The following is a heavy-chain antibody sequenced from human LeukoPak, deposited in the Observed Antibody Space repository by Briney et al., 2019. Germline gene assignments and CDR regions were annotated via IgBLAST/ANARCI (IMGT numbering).Heavy chain of an antibody. Sequence: SETLSLTCAVYGGSFSGYYWSWIRQPPGKGLEWIGEINHSGSTNYNPSLKSRVTISVDTSKNQFSLILSSVTAADTAVYYCARSQGYCSGGGCYEFDYWGQGTLVTVSS. D-gene: IGHD2-15*01. CDR3: ARSQGYCSGGGCYEFDY. CDR1: GGSFSGYY. V-gene: IGHV4-34*01. J-gene: IGHJ4*02. CDR2: INHSGST.